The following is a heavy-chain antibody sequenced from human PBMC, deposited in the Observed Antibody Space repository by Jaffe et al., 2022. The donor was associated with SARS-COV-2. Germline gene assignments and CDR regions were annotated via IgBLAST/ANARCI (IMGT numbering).Heavy chain of an antibody. V-gene: IGHV3-23*01. J-gene: IGHJ4*02. CDR2: ITDGGGDT. CDR1: GFTFSRYA. Sequence: EVELLESGGDLVQPGGSLRLSCAASGFTFSRYAMVWVRQAPGKGLEWVSAITDGGGDTYHADSVKGRLTISRDNSKNTLYLQMSSLRVEDTATYYCAKGSSASRPYYFDSWGQGTLVTVSS. D-gene: IGHD1-26*01. CDR3: AKGSSASRPYYFDS.